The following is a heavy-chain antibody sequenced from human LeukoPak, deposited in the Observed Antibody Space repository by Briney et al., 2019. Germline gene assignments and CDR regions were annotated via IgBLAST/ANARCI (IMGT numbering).Heavy chain of an antibody. D-gene: IGHD3-16*01. CDR1: GFTFSSYS. Sequence: PGGSLRLSCAASGFTFSSYSMNWVRQAPGKGLEWVSSISSSNTYIYYADSLKGRFTISRDNAKNSLYLQMNSLRAEDTAVYYCAWRGTAGYFDSWGQGTLVTVSS. CDR2: ISSSNTYI. V-gene: IGHV3-21*04. J-gene: IGHJ4*02. CDR3: AWRGTAGYFDS.